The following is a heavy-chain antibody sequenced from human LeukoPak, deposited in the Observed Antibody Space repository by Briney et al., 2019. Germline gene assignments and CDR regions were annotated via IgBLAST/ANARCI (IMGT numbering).Heavy chain of an antibody. CDR2: ISSSSSYI. V-gene: IGHV3-21*01. Sequence: PGGSLRLSCAASGFTFSSYSMNWVRQAPGKGLEWVSSISSSSSYIYYADSVKGRFTISRDNAKNSLYLQMNSLRAEDTAVYYCARASTGYSSGWYEFDYWGQGTLVTVSS. CDR1: GFTFSSYS. CDR3: ARASTGYSSGWYEFDY. D-gene: IGHD6-19*01. J-gene: IGHJ4*02.